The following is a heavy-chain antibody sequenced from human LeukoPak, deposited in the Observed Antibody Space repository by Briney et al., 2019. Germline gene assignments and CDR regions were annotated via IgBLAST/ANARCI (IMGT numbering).Heavy chain of an antibody. CDR1: GFTLSSYG. J-gene: IGHJ4*02. CDR2: IWYDGSNK. Sequence: GGSLRLSCAASGFTLSSYGMHWVRQAPGKGLEWVAIIWYDGSNKYYADSVKGRFTISRDNSKHTLYLQMNSLRAEDTALYYCAAGEPYGYWGQGTLVTVSS. D-gene: IGHD1-14*01. CDR3: AAGEPYGY. V-gene: IGHV3-33*01.